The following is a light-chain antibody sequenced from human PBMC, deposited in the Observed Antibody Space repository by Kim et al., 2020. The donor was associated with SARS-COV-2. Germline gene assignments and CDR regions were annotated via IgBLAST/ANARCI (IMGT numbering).Light chain of an antibody. CDR3: QQYNSYYT. CDR2: KAS. CDR1: QSISSW. J-gene: IGKJ2*01. V-gene: IGKV1-5*03. Sequence: PSASEEDRVTTTCRTSQSISSWLAWYQQKPGKAPKLLIYKASSLESGVPSRFSGSGSGTEFTLTISSLQPDDFATYYCQQYNSYYTFGQGTKLEI.